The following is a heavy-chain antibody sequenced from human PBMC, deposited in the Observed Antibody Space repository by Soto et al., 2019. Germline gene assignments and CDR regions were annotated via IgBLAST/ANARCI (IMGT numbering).Heavy chain of an antibody. CDR3: VRGNKGVDY. Sequence: EVQLVESGEGLVQPGGSLRLSCAASGFTFDTYSMYWVRQAPGKGLEYVSAINDNGGSTSYADSVKGRFTISRDNSKITLYLQMGSLRVEDMAVYYCVRGNKGVDYWGQGALVTVSS. D-gene: IGHD4-4*01. J-gene: IGHJ4*02. CDR1: GFTFDTYS. V-gene: IGHV3-64*02. CDR2: INDNGGST.